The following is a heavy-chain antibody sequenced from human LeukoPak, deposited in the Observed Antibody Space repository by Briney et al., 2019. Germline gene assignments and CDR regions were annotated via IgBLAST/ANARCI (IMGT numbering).Heavy chain of an antibody. CDR3: ARDGWWELWVKRDAFDI. J-gene: IGHJ3*02. Sequence: SETLSLTCTVSGGSISSYYGSWIRQPPGKGLEGIGYIYYSGSTTYNPSLKSRVTISVDTSKNQFSLKLSSVTAADTAVYYCARDGWWELWVKRDAFDIWGQGTMVTVSS. CDR2: IYYSGST. V-gene: IGHV4-59*12. D-gene: IGHD1-26*01. CDR1: GGSISSYY.